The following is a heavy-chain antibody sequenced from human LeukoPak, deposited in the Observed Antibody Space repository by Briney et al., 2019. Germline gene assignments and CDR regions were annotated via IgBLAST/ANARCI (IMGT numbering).Heavy chain of an antibody. V-gene: IGHV4-59*12. CDR2: IYHSGST. Sequence: SETLSLTCTVSGGSISSYYWSWIRQPPGKGLEWIGEIYHSGSTNYNPSLKSRVTISVDKSKNQFSLKLSSVTAADTAVYYCARGQRWLRAFDIWGQGTMVTVSS. J-gene: IGHJ3*02. CDR3: ARGQRWLRAFDI. D-gene: IGHD3-22*01. CDR1: GGSISSYY.